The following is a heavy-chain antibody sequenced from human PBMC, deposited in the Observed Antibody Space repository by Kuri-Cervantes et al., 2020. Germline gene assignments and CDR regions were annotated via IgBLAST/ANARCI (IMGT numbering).Heavy chain of an antibody. CDR3: ARDSVSASRYHYYYMDV. CDR1: GGSFSGYY. J-gene: IGHJ6*03. Sequence: SETLSLTCAVYGGSFSGYYWSWIRQPPGKGLEWIGEIKHSGSTNYNPSLKSRVTISVDESKNQLSLTLSTVTAADTALYYCARDSVSASRYHYYYMDVWGKGTAVTVSS. CDR2: IKHSGST. V-gene: IGHV4-34*01. D-gene: IGHD5/OR15-5a*01.